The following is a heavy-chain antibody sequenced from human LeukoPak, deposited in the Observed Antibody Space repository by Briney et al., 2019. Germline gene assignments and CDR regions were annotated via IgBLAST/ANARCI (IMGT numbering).Heavy chain of an antibody. V-gene: IGHV4-59*08. Sequence: SETLSLTCTVSGGSISSYYWSWIRQPPGKGLEWIGYIYYSGSTNYNPSLKSRVNISVDTSKNQFSLKLSSVTAADTAVYCCARRRGYSFDYWGQGTLVTVSS. D-gene: IGHD5-18*01. CDR2: IYYSGST. J-gene: IGHJ4*02. CDR1: GGSISSYY. CDR3: ARRRGYSFDY.